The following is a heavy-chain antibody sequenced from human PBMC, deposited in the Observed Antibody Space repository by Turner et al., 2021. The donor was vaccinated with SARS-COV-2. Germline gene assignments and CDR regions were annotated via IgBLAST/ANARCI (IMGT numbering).Heavy chain of an antibody. V-gene: IGHV3-33*01. J-gene: IGHJ4*02. CDR2: RWDDGSNT. Sequence: QVQLVESGGGVVQPGSSLRLSCAASGFTFSSYGMHWVRKAPGKGLEGVAVRWDDGSNTYYADFVKGRFTITRDNSKNTLFLQMNSLRAEDRAVYYCAREDIVGGTTRGLDYWGQGTLVTVSS. CDR3: AREDIVGGTTRGLDY. D-gene: IGHD1-1*01. CDR1: GFTFSSYG.